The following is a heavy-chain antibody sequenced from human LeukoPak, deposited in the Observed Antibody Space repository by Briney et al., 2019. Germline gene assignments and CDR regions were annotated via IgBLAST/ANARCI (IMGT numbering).Heavy chain of an antibody. CDR2: IYGGGRT. J-gene: IGHJ6*02. CDR3: ARDRRDYYDSSGNYYYYYGMDV. V-gene: IGHV3-53*04. D-gene: IGHD3-22*01. CDR1: GFTVSGNY. Sequence: GGSLRLSCAASGFTVSGNYMSWVRQAPGKGLEWVSIIYGGGRTSYADSVKGRFTISRHNSKNTLYLQKNSLRAEDTAVYYCARDRRDYYDSSGNYYYYYGMDVWGQGTTVTVSS.